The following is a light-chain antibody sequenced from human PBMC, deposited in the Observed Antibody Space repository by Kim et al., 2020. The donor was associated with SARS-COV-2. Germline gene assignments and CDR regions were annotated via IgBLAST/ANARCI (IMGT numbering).Light chain of an antibody. CDR1: RSVSSNY. CDR2: GAS. CDR3: QQYSSSPAT. Sequence: APGERAHLTCRASRSVSSNYLAWYQQKPGQAPRLLIYGASSRATGIPDRFSGSGSGTDFTLTITRLEPEDFAVYYCQQYSSSPATFGQGTKVDIK. V-gene: IGKV3-20*01. J-gene: IGKJ1*01.